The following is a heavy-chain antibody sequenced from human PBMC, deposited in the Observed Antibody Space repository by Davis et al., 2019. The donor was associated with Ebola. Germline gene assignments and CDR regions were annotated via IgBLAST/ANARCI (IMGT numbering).Heavy chain of an antibody. CDR3: TSLNSVPGPPY. J-gene: IGHJ4*02. CDR1: GNNFTTYW. D-gene: IGHD6-19*01. V-gene: IGHV5-51*01. Sequence: GESLKIPCYGSGNNFTTYWIGWVRQLPGQGLAWMGIIYPNDSDTRYSPSFQGQVTISADKSISTAYLQWSSLKASDTAIYYCTSLNSVPGPPYWGQGTLVTVSS. CDR2: IYPNDSDT.